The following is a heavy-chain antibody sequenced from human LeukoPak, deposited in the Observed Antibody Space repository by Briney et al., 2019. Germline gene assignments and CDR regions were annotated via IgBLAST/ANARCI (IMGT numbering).Heavy chain of an antibody. V-gene: IGHV3-11*01. CDR2: ISSTGGTI. D-gene: IGHD6-13*01. Sequence: GGSLRLSCAASGFTFSDYYMSWIRQAPGKGLEWVSYISSTGGTIYYADSVKGRLTISRDNAKNSLYLQMNSLRAEDTAVYYCASRFSSNWHWGNDYWGQGTLVTVSS. CDR1: GFTFSDYY. J-gene: IGHJ4*02. CDR3: ASRFSSNWHWGNDY.